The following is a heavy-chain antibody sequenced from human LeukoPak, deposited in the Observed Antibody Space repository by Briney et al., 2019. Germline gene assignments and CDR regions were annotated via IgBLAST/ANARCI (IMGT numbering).Heavy chain of an antibody. Sequence: ASVKVSCKASGYTFTSYYMHWVRQAPGQGLEWMGIINPSGGSTSYAQKFQGRVTMTRDTSTSTVYMELSSLRSEDTAVYCCARESSHYDILTGFDYWGQGTLVTVSS. V-gene: IGHV1-46*01. D-gene: IGHD3-9*01. CDR1: GYTFTSYY. J-gene: IGHJ4*02. CDR2: INPSGGST. CDR3: ARESSHYDILTGFDY.